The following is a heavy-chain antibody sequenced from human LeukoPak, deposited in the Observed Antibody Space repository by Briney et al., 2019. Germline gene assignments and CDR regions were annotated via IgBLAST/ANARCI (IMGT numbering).Heavy chain of an antibody. V-gene: IGHV3-23*01. CDR3: AKCPGIYYYCYMDV. J-gene: IGHJ6*03. CDR2: ISGTGGST. CDR1: GFTFSNYA. Sequence: GGSLRLSCAASGFTFSNYAMSWVRQAPGKGLEWVSAISGTGGSTYYADSVKGRFTISRDNSKNTLSLQMNSLRAEDTAVYYCAKCPGIYYYCYMDVWGKGTTVTVSS.